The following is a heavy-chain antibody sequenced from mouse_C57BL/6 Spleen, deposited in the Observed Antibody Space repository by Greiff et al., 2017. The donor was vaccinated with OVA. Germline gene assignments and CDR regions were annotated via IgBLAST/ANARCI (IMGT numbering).Heavy chain of an antibody. V-gene: IGHV1-61*01. J-gene: IGHJ2*01. CDR1: GYTFTSYW. D-gene: IGHD1-1*01. Sequence: QVQLQQPGAELVRPGSSVKLSCKASGYTFTSYWMDWVKQRPGQGLEWIGNIYPSDSETHYNQKFKDKATLTVDKSSSTAYMQLSNLTSEDSAVYYCARFHWTTVVSDYWGQGTTLTVSS. CDR3: ARFHWTTVVSDY. CDR2: IYPSDSET.